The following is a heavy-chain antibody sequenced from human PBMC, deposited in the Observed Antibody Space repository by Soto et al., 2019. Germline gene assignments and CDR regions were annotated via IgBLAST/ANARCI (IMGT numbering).Heavy chain of an antibody. V-gene: IGHV3-30*18. Sequence: ESGGGVVQPGRSLRLSCAASGFTFSSYGMHWVRQAPGKGLEWVAVISYDGSNKYYADSVKGRFTISRDNSKNTLYLQMNSLRAEDTAVYYCAKDRLIRGQGFGYWGQGTLVTVSS. J-gene: IGHJ4*02. CDR3: AKDRLIRGQGFGY. D-gene: IGHD3-22*01. CDR2: ISYDGSNK. CDR1: GFTFSSYG.